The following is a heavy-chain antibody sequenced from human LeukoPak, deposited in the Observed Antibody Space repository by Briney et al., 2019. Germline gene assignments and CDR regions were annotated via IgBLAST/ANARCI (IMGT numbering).Heavy chain of an antibody. Sequence: AASVKVSRKASGYTFTSYDINWVRQATGQGLEWMGWMNPNSGNTGYAQKFQGRVTMTRNTSISTAYMELSSLRSEDTAVYYCARVYYDSSGYPYGDAFDIWGQGTMVTVSS. J-gene: IGHJ3*02. CDR3: ARVYYDSSGYPYGDAFDI. V-gene: IGHV1-8*01. D-gene: IGHD3-22*01. CDR1: GYTFTSYD. CDR2: MNPNSGNT.